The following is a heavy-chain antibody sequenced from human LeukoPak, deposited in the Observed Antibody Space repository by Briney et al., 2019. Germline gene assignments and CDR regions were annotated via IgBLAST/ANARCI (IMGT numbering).Heavy chain of an antibody. CDR1: GFDVSRHY. D-gene: IGHD6-19*01. V-gene: IGHV3-53*01. CDR2: IYSGGST. CDR3: ARGGWGTYHPGNLDF. Sequence: PGGSLRLSCAASGFDVSRHYMNWVRQAPGKGLEWVSVIYSGGSTYYADSVKGRFTIPRDISKNTLYLQINSLRAEDTALYYCARGGWGTYHPGNLDFWGQGTLVTVSS. J-gene: IGHJ4*02.